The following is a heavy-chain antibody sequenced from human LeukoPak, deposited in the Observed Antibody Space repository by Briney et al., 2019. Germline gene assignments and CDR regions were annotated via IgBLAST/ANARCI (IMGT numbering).Heavy chain of an antibody. CDR1: GFTFSNNW. Sequence: GGSLRLSCAASGFTFSNNWMIWVRQAPGKGLEWVANIKEDGSAKYYVDSVKGRFTISRDNAKNSLYLQMNSLRAEDTAVYYWSRGGAQSPTDWGPGTLVTVSS. CDR2: IKEDGSAK. V-gene: IGHV3-7*01. D-gene: IGHD3-16*01. CDR3: SRGGAQSPTD. J-gene: IGHJ4*02.